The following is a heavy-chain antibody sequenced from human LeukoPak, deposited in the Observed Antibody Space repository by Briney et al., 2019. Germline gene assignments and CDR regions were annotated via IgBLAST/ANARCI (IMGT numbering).Heavy chain of an antibody. CDR3: ARVLTYYYDSSGYPIDY. V-gene: IGHV3-21*01. D-gene: IGHD3-22*01. CDR1: GFTFSSYS. J-gene: IGHJ4*02. CDR2: ISSSSSYI. Sequence: PGGSLRLSCAASGFTFSSYSMNWVRQAPGKGLEWVSSISSSSSYIYYADSVKGRFTISRDNAKNSLYLQMNSLRAEDTAAYYCARVLTYYYDSSGYPIDYWGQGTLVTVSS.